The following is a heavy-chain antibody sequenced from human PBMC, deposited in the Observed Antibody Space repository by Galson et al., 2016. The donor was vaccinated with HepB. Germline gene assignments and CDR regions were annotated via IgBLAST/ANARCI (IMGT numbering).Heavy chain of an antibody. J-gene: IGHJ5*02. CDR2: IAFDGSHK. CDR1: GFTFSSYA. V-gene: IGHV3-30*04. Sequence: SLRLSCAASGFTFSSYAMHWVRQAPGKGLEWVAVIAFDGSHKNYADSVKGRFSISRDKSKNTLYLQMNSLRAEEPAVYYCVRDGDDFWSGYPGGYNWFDPWGQGTLVTASS. CDR3: VRDGDDFWSGYPGGYNWFDP. D-gene: IGHD3-3*01.